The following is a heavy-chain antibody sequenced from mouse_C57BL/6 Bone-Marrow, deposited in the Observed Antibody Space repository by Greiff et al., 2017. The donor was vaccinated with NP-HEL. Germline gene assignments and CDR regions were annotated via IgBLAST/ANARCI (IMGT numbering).Heavy chain of an antibody. CDR3: ARDTGLWYFDV. V-gene: IGHV5-16*01. CDR2: INYDGSST. J-gene: IGHJ1*03. D-gene: IGHD1-1*01. Sequence: EVKLVESEGGLVQPGSSMKLSCTASGFTFSDYYMAWVRQVPEKGLEWVANINYDGSSTYYLDSLKSRFIISRDNAKNILYLQMSSLKSEDTATYYCARDTGLWYFDVWGTGTTVTVSS. CDR1: GFTFSDYY.